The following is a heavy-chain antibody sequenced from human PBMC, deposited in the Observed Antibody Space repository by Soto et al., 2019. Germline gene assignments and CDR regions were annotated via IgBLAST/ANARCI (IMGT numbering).Heavy chain of an antibody. J-gene: IGHJ6*02. V-gene: IGHV4-34*01. CDR1: GGSFSGYY. CDR3: ASLGVSGSCYQGDYYCYGMDV. CDR2: INHSRST. D-gene: IGHD2-15*01. Sequence: PSETLSLTCAVYGGSFSGYYWSWIRQPPGKGLEWIGEINHSRSTNYNPSLKSRVTISVDTSKNQFSLKLSSVTAADTAVYYCASLGVSGSCYQGDYYCYGMDVWGQGTTVTVSS.